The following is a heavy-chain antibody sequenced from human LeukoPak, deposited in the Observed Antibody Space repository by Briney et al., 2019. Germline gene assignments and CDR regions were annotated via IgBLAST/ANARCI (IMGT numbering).Heavy chain of an antibody. CDR2: IYYSGST. J-gene: IGHJ4*02. CDR1: GGSISSSSYY. Sequence: SETLSLTCTVSGGSISSSSYYWGWIRQPPGKGLEWIGSIYYSGSTYYNPSLKSRVTISVDTSKNQFSLKLSSVTAADTAVHYCARHRRLRGSGGSGLDYWGQGTLVTVSS. V-gene: IGHV4-39*01. D-gene: IGHD6-19*01. CDR3: ARHRRLRGSGGSGLDY.